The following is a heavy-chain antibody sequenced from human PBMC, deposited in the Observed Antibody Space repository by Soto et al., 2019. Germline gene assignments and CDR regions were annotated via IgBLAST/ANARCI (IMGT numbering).Heavy chain of an antibody. D-gene: IGHD3-3*01. CDR3: ARGGVSTRTFDY. Sequence: GESLKISCKGSGYNFAGYWIAWVRQMPGKGLELMGIIYPSDSDTRYRPSFQGQVTISADKSISSAYLQWSSLRASDTVMYYCARGGVSTRTFDYWCQGTPVTVSS. CDR2: IYPSDSDT. V-gene: IGHV5-51*01. J-gene: IGHJ4*02. CDR1: GYNFAGYW.